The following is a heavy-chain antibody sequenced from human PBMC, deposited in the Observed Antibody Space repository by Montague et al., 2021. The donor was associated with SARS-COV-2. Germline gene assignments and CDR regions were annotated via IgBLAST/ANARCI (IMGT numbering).Heavy chain of an antibody. J-gene: IGHJ6*03. Sequence: SLSLSFSASGFTFSSYAMHWVRQAPGKGLEYVSAISSNGGSTYYANPVKGRFTISRDNSKNTLYLQMGSLRAEDMAVYYCAREGWRITMVRGVYYMDVWGKGTTVTGSS. CDR3: AREGWRITMVRGVYYMDV. D-gene: IGHD3-10*01. V-gene: IGHV3-64*01. CDR2: ISSNGGST. CDR1: GFTFSSYA.